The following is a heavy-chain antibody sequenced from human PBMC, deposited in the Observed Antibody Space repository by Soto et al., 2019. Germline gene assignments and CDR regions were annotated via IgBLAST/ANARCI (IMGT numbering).Heavy chain of an antibody. D-gene: IGHD3-9*01. CDR1: GGTFSSYA. Sequence: QVQLVQSGAEVKKPGSSVKVSCKASGGTFSSYAISWVRQAPGQGLEWMGGIIPIFGTANYAQKFQGRVTITADESTSTAYMELSSLRSEDTAVYYCARIEYYEILTGYYWGNYYYYGMDVWGQGTTVTVSS. V-gene: IGHV1-69*01. CDR2: IIPIFGTA. J-gene: IGHJ6*02. CDR3: ARIEYYEILTGYYWGNYYYYGMDV.